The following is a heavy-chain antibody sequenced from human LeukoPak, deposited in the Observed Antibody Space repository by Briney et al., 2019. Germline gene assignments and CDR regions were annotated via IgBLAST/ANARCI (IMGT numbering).Heavy chain of an antibody. V-gene: IGHV3-53*05. D-gene: IGHD3-22*01. CDR1: GFTVSSNY. J-gene: IGHJ4*02. CDR3: ARDGYDSSGYYSDFDY. CDR2: IYSGGST. Sequence: PGGSLRLSCAASGFTVSSNYMSWVRQAPGKGLEWVSVIYSGGSTYYADSVKGRFTISRDNSKNTLYLQMNSLRAEDTAVYCCARDGYDSSGYYSDFDYWGQGTLVTVSS.